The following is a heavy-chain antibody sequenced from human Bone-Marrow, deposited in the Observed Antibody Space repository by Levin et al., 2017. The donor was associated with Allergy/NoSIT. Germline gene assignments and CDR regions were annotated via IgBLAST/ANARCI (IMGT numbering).Heavy chain of an antibody. D-gene: IGHD2-2*01. CDR3: ARPRLGHCSSTSCYAFNL. V-gene: IGHV5-51*01. CDR1: GFNFSTYW. J-gene: IGHJ3*01. Sequence: GESLKISCQGSGFNFSTYWIAWVRQMSGGGLEWMGIIYPEDSEIRYSPSFEGQVTISGDKSISTTYLQWSSLKASDTAMYYCARPRLGHCSSTSCYAFNLWGQGTMVTVSS. CDR2: IYPEDSEI.